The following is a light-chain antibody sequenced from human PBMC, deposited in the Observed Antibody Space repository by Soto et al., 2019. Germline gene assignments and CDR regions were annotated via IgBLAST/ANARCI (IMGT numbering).Light chain of an antibody. V-gene: IGLV2-23*02. CDR1: SSDVGSYNL. CDR2: EVS. Sequence: QSALTQPASVSGSPGQSITISCTGTSSDVGSYNLVSWYQQHPGKAPKLMIYEVSKRPSGGSNRFSGSKSGNTASLTISGLQAEDEADYYCCSYAGSSTCDVVFGGGTKLTVL. J-gene: IGLJ2*01. CDR3: CSYAGSSTCDVV.